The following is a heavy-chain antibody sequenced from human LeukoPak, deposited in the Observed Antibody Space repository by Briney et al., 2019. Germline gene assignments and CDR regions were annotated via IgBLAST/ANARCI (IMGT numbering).Heavy chain of an antibody. CDR3: ARDLWYCSSTSCYAEAAGGAGYYYYCGMDV. V-gene: IGHV4-4*02. D-gene: IGHD2-2*01. J-gene: IGHJ6*02. CDR2: IYHSGRP. CDR1: GGSLSSSNW. Sequence: SDPLPHPCALSGGSLSSSNWWSWVRQPPGKGLEWIGEIYHSGRPHYNPSLKSRVTISVDKSKNQCCLKLSSVKAADTAVYYCARDLWYCSSTSCYAEAAGGAGYYYYCGMDVWGQGTTVTVSS.